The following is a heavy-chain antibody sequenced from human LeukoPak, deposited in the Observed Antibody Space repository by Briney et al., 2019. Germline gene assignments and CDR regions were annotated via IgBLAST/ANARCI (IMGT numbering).Heavy chain of an antibody. Sequence: SETLSLTCTVSGGSLSSSSYYWGWIRQPPGKGLEWIGSIYYSGSTYYNPSLKSRVTISVDTSKNQFSLKLSSVTAADTAVYYCARNLGAVAGTRWFDPWGQGTLVTVSS. CDR3: ARNLGAVAGTRWFDP. D-gene: IGHD6-19*01. V-gene: IGHV4-39*01. CDR2: IYYSGST. CDR1: GGSLSSSSYY. J-gene: IGHJ5*02.